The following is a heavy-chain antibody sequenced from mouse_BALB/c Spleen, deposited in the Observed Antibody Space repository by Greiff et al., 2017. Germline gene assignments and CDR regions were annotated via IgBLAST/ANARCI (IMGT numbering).Heavy chain of an antibody. V-gene: IGHV14-1*02. CDR1: GFNIKDYY. J-gene: IGHJ3*01. Sequence: EVKLQQSGAELVRPGALVKLSCKASGFNIKDYYMHWVKQRPEQGLEWIGWIDPENGNTIYDPKFQGKASITADTSSNTAYLQLSSLTSEDTAVYYCASFLGFAYWGQGTLVTVSA. CDR3: ASFLGFAY. CDR2: IDPENGNT.